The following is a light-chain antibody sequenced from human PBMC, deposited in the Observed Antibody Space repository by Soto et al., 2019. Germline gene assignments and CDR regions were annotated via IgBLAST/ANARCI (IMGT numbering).Light chain of an antibody. J-gene: IGLJ1*01. Sequence: QSALTQPASVSGSPGQSITISCTGTSSDIGGYNFVSWYQHHPGKAPKLLIHDVSNRPSGVSSRFSGSKSGNTASLTISGLQAEDEADYYCSTAHAFATGTKLTVL. V-gene: IGLV2-14*03. CDR2: DVS. CDR3: STAHA. CDR1: SSDIGGYNF.